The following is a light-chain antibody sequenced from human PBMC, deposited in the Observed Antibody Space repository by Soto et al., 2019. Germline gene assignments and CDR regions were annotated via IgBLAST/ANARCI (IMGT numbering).Light chain of an antibody. Sequence: QSVLTQPPSASGSPGQSVTISCTGTKSDIGVYDFVSWYQQHPGKAPRLIIYEVVQRPSGVPDRFSGSKSGNTASLTVSGLQAADEADYFCKSYAGSNTYVFGSGTKLTV. J-gene: IGLJ1*01. CDR2: EVV. CDR1: KSDIGVYDF. CDR3: KSYAGSNTYV. V-gene: IGLV2-8*01.